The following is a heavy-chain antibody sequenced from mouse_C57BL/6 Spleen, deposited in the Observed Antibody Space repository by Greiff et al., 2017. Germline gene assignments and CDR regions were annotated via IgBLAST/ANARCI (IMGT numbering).Heavy chain of an antibody. CDR2: INPNNGGT. CDR1: GYTFTDYN. V-gene: IGHV1-18*01. Sequence: VQLQQSGPELVQPGASVKIPCKASGYTFTDYNMDWVKQSHGKSLEWIGDINPNNGGTIYNQKFKGKATLTVDKSSSTAYMELRSLTSEDTAVYYWAREGYYGSGSVAYWGQGTLVTVSA. D-gene: IGHD1-1*01. CDR3: AREGYYGSGSVAY. J-gene: IGHJ3*01.